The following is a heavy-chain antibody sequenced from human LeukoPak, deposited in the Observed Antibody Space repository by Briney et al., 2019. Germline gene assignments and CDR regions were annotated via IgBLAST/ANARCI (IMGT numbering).Heavy chain of an antibody. Sequence: GASVKVSCKASGYTFTGYYMHWVRQAPGQGLEWMGWINPNSGGTNYAQKFQGRVTMTRDTSISTAYMALSRLRSDDTAVYYCARWARVVPAAKCWLDPWGQGTLVTVSS. CDR2: INPNSGGT. CDR3: ARWARVVPAAKCWLDP. D-gene: IGHD2-2*01. V-gene: IGHV1-2*02. CDR1: GYTFTGYY. J-gene: IGHJ5*02.